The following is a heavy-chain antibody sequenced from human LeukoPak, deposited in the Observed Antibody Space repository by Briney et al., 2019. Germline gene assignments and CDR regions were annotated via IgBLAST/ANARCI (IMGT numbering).Heavy chain of an antibody. D-gene: IGHD3-9*01. J-gene: IGHJ4*01. Sequence: GGSLRLSCAASGFTFSSYSMNWVRQAPGKGLEWVASISSSSSYIYYADSVKGRFTITRDNAKNSLYLQMIRLRAEDAAVKDLYCDTRSSNCYHIDDWGQGTLVTVSS. CDR3: YCDTRSSNCYHIDD. CDR1: GFTFSSYS. CDR2: ISSSSSYI. V-gene: IGHV3-21*01.